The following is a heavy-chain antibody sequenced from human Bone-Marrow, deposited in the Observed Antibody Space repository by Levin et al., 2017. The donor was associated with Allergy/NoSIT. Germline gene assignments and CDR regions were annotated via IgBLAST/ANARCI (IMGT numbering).Heavy chain of an antibody. V-gene: IGHV3-30*03. CDR3: ARAAGNFRHDFDS. CDR1: GFTFENHG. CDR2: LSYDGTTE. J-gene: IGHJ4*01. Sequence: SCVGSGFTFENHGIHWVRQAPGKGLEWVSVLSYDGTTEYYADSVKGRLTMSRDNSKNTVYLQIQSLRLDDTAVYYCARAAGNFRHDFDSWGQGTLVTVSS. D-gene: IGHD1-1*01.